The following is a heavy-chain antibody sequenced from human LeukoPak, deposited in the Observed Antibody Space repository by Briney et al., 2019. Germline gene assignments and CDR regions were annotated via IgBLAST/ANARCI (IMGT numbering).Heavy chain of an antibody. D-gene: IGHD2-2*02. V-gene: IGHV3-30*04. Sequence: GGSLRLSCAASGFTFSSYAMHWVRQAPGKGLEWVAVISYDGGNKYYADSVKGRFTISRDNSKNTLYLQMNSLRAEDTAVYYCARVPRPCSSTSCYMRYYYYYGMDVWGQGTTVTVSS. J-gene: IGHJ6*02. CDR3: ARVPRPCSSTSCYMRYYYYYGMDV. CDR1: GFTFSSYA. CDR2: ISYDGGNK.